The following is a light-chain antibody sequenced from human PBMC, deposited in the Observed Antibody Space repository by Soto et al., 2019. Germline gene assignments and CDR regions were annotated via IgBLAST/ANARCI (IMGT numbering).Light chain of an antibody. CDR3: QQRSNWPSLT. CDR2: DES. J-gene: IGKJ4*01. V-gene: IGKV3-11*01. CDR1: QSVSSS. Sequence: EMVLTQSPATMSLSPGERATLACRASQSVSSSLAWYQQKHGQAPRLLIYDESNCATGIPARFSGSGSGTDFTLTISSLEPEDFAVYYYQQRSNWPSLTFGGGTKLEIK.